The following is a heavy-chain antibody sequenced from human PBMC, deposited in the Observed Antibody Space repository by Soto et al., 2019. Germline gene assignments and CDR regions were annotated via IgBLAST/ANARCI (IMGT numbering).Heavy chain of an antibody. CDR1: GFTFSSYA. CDR2: ISGSGGST. Sequence: GGSLRLSCAASGFTFSSYAMSWVRQAPGKGLEWVSAISGSGGSTYYADSVKGRFTISRDNSKNTLYLQMNSLRAEDTAVYYCAKDQNTPSLAYYDFWSGYYNLGYYFDYWGQGTLVTVSS. D-gene: IGHD3-3*01. CDR3: AKDQNTPSLAYYDFWSGYYNLGYYFDY. V-gene: IGHV3-23*01. J-gene: IGHJ4*02.